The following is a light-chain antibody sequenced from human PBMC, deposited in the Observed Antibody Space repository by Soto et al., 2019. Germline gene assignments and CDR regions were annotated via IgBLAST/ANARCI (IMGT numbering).Light chain of an antibody. J-gene: IGKJ1*01. CDR1: QSVSNNY. CDR2: GAS. V-gene: IGKV3-20*01. Sequence: EIVLTQSPGTLSLSPGERATLSCRTSQSVSNNYLAWYQQKPGQAPRLLIYGASSRATGIPDRFSGSGSGTNFTISISRLEPEDFAVYYCQQYSSLWTFGQGTNVDIK. CDR3: QQYSSLWT.